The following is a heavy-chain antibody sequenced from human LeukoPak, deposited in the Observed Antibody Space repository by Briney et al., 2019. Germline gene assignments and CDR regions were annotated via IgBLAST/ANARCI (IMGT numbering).Heavy chain of an antibody. V-gene: IGHV3-23*01. J-gene: IGHJ3*02. D-gene: IGHD5-12*01. Sequence: GGSLRLSCAASGFTFSSYGMSWVRQAPGKGLEWLSTINKHGATYYADSVKGRFTISRDNSKNTLYLHMNSLRAEDTAVYYCAKPYSGYVNDAFDIWGQGTMVTVSS. CDR3: AKPYSGYVNDAFDI. CDR2: INKHGAT. CDR1: GFTFSSYG.